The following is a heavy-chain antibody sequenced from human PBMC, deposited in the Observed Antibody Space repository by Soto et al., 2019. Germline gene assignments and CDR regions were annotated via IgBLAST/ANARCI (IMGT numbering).Heavy chain of an antibody. CDR1: GGSISSSSYY. CDR2: IYYSGST. V-gene: IGHV4-39*01. D-gene: IGHD5-12*01. CDR3: ARDIVATIDYYYGMDV. J-gene: IGHJ6*02. Sequence: SETLSLTCTVSGGSISSSSYYWGWIRQPPGKGLEWIGSIYYSGSTYYNPSLKSRVTISVDTSKNQFSLKLSSVTAADTAVYYCARDIVATIDYYYGMDVWGQGTTVTV.